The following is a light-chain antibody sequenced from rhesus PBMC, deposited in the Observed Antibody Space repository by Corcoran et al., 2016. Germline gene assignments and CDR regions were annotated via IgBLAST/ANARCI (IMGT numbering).Light chain of an antibody. J-gene: IGKJ1*01. CDR2: GVS. Sequence: DIVMTQTPPSLPVTPGEPASISCRSSQSLLHTDGRTYLYWYLQKPGQPPRLLIYGVSNRFSGGPDRFSGRGSGTDFTLKISRVEAEDVGTYYCMQALQTPLTFGQGTKVEIK. CDR1: QSLLHTDGRTY. CDR3: MQALQTPLT. V-gene: IGKV2-70*01.